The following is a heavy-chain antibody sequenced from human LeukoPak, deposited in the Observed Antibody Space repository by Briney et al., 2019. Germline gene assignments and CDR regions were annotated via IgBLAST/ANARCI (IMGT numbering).Heavy chain of an antibody. J-gene: IGHJ5*02. D-gene: IGHD2-2*01. V-gene: IGHV1-18*03. CDR3: ARELILDIVVVPAAMANWFDP. Sequence: ASVKVSCKASGYTFTSYGISWVRQAPGQGLEWMGWISAYNGNTNYAQKLPGRVTMTTDTSTSTAYMELRSLRSDDMAVYYCARELILDIVVVPAAMANWFDPWGQGTLVTVSS. CDR2: ISAYNGNT. CDR1: GYTFTSYG.